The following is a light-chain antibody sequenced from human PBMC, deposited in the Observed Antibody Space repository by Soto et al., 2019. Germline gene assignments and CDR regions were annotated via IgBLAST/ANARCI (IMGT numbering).Light chain of an antibody. J-gene: IGKJ5*01. CDR3: QQDYNLPIT. CDR2: GAS. V-gene: IGKV3-15*01. CDR1: QSINTK. Sequence: EIVMTQSPATLSVSPGERATLSCRASQSINTKLAWSQQKPGQPPRLLIYGASTRATGIPTRFSGSGFGTEFTLTISSLQSEDFAVYYCQQDYNLPITFGQGTRLEIK.